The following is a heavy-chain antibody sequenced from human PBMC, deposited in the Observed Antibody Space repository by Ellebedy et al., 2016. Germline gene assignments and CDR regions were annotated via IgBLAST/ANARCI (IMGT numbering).Heavy chain of an antibody. CDR2: IVVGSGNT. Sequence: ASVKVSCKASGFTFTSSAVQWVRQARGQRLEWIGWIVVGSGNTNYAQKFQERVTITRDMSTSTAYMELSSLRSEDTAVYYCAAESDSSGPFDYWGQGTLVTVSS. V-gene: IGHV1-58*01. CDR3: AAESDSSGPFDY. D-gene: IGHD6-19*01. CDR1: GFTFTSSA. J-gene: IGHJ4*02.